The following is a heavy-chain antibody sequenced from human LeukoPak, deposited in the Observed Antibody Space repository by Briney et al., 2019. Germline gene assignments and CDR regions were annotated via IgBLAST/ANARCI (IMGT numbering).Heavy chain of an antibody. V-gene: IGHV1-69*05. J-gene: IGHJ6*03. CDR1: GGTFSSYA. Sequence: GASVKVSCKASGGTFSSYAISWVRQAPGQGLEWMGGIIPIFGTANYAQKFQGRVTITTDESTSTAYMELSSLRSEDTAVYYCASLGTPFTYYYSSGSPSGYYYMDVWGKGTTVTVSS. CDR2: IIPIFGTA. D-gene: IGHD3-10*01. CDR3: ASLGTPFTYYYSSGSPSGYYYMDV.